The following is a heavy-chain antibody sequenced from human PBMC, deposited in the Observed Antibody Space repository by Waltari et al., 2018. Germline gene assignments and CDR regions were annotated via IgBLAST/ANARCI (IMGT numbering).Heavy chain of an antibody. D-gene: IGHD3-16*01. CDR1: GFIFNTFA. CDR2: ISSRSTYI. Sequence: EVQLVESGGGLVKPGGSLRLSCAASGFIFNTFAMNWVRQAPGKGLGWVSSISSRSTYIYYEDSVKGRFTISRDNARSSLFLQMNSLRAEDTAVYYCARDEGGQYQGDFDYWGQGTLVSVSS. J-gene: IGHJ4*02. V-gene: IGHV3-21*01. CDR3: ARDEGGQYQGDFDY.